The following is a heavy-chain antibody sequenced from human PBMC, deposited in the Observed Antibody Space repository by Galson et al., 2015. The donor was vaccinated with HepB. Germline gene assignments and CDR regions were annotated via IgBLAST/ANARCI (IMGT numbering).Heavy chain of an antibody. J-gene: IGHJ6*02. CDR2: IYYSGST. Sequence: TLSLTCTVSGGSISSGDYYWSWIRQPPGKGLEWIGYIYYSGSTYYNPSLKSRVTISVDTSKNQFSLKLSSVTAADTAVYYCARARWIFGVVDYYYYYGMDVWGQGTTVTVSS. V-gene: IGHV4-30-4*01. CDR3: ARARWIFGVVDYYYYYGMDV. CDR1: GGSISSGDYY. D-gene: IGHD3-3*01.